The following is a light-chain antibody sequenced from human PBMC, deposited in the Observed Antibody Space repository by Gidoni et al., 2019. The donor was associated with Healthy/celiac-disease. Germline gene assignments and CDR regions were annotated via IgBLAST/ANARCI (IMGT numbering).Light chain of an antibody. V-gene: IGKV3-15*01. CDR2: GAS. CDR1: QSVSSN. Sequence: EIVITPSPATLSVSPGERATLSCRSSQSVSSNLAWYQQKPGQAPRLLIYGASTRTTGIPARFSGSGSGKEFTLTISSLQSEDFAVYYCQQYNNWPWTFGQGTKVEIK. CDR3: QQYNNWPWT. J-gene: IGKJ1*01.